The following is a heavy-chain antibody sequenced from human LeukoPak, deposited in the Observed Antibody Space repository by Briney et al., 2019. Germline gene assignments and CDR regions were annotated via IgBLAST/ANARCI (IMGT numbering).Heavy chain of an antibody. CDR3: ARDSIPKYGSGSYYKNGFDY. CDR1: GYTFTSYG. V-gene: IGHV1-18*01. Sequence: ASVKVSCKASGYTFTSYGISWVRQAPGQGLEWMGWISAYNGNTNYAQKLQGRVTMTTDTSTSTAYMELRSLRSDDTAVYYCARDSIPKYGSGSYYKNGFDYWGQGTLVTVSS. CDR2: ISAYNGNT. J-gene: IGHJ4*02. D-gene: IGHD3-10*01.